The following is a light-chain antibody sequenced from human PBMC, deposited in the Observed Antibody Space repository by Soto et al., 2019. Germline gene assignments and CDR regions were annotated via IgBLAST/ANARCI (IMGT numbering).Light chain of an antibody. J-gene: IGKJ5*01. V-gene: IGKV3D-15*01. Sequence: EIVMTQSPATLSVSPGERVTLSCRASLGISNNFIAWYQQRAGQAPRLVIYGASTRATGIPDRFSASGSGTDFTLTISRLEPDDFAVYYCQQYDNWPPITFGQGTRLEIK. CDR2: GAS. CDR3: QQYDNWPPIT. CDR1: LGISNN.